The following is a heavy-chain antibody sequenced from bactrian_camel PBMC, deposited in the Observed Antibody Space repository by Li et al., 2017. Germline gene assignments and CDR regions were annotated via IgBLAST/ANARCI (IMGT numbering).Heavy chain of an antibody. Sequence: HVQLVESGGGSVQAGGSLRLSCTASGFVFDDFYVAWYRQSPGNECDLVSAVNTDGSTFYDDSVKGRFSISRDKSNGTLYLQMDGLSPEDTATYYCVAKIWDSMHPSTPAPDASGSRCPPASLVQGYSGQGTQVTVS. J-gene: IGHJ4*01. D-gene: IGHD1*01. CDR1: GFVFDDFY. V-gene: IGHV3S55*01. CDR2: VNTDGST.